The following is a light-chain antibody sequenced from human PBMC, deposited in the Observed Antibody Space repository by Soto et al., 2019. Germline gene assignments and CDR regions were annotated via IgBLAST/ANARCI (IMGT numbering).Light chain of an antibody. J-gene: IGKJ3*01. CDR3: QQYYSTPLT. CDR2: WAS. Sequence: DIVMTQSPDSLAVSLGERATINCKSSQSVLYSSNSKNYLAWYQQKPGQPPKLLIYWASTRESGVPDRFSGSGSGTDFTLTISSLPAEDVAVYYCQQYYSTPLTFGPGTKVDIK. V-gene: IGKV4-1*01. CDR1: QSVLYSSNSKNY.